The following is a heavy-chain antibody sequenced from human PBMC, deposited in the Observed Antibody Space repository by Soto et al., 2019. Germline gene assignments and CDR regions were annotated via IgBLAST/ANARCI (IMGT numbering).Heavy chain of an antibody. J-gene: IGHJ4*02. D-gene: IGHD6-19*01. CDR2: IYYSGST. CDR1: GGSISSGDYY. Sequence: ASETLSLTCTVSGGSISSGDYYWSWIRQPPGKGLEWIGYIYYSGSTYYNPSLKSRVTISVDTSKNQFSLKLSSVTAADTAVYYCARGGPSSGWYVVLGYFDYWGQGTLVTVSS. CDR3: ARGGPSSGWYVVLGYFDY. V-gene: IGHV4-30-4*01.